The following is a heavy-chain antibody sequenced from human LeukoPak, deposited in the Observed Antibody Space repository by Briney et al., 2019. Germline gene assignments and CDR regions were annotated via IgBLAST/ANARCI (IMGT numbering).Heavy chain of an antibody. J-gene: IGHJ4*02. CDR2: IYPGDSDT. D-gene: IGHD6-19*01. CDR3: ASCTVAGTQAFGY. V-gene: IGHV5-51*01. CDR1: GYSFTSYW. Sequence: GASLKISCKGSGYSFTSYWIGWVRQLPGKGLEWMGIIYPGDSDTRYSPSFQGQVTISADKSISTAYLQWSSLKASDTAMYYCASCTVAGTQAFGYWGQGTLVTVSS.